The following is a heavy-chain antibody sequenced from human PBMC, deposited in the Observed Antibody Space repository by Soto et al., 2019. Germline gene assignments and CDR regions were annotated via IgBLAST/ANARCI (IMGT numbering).Heavy chain of an antibody. CDR1: GGSFSGYN. D-gene: IGHD3-10*01. Sequence: QVQLQQWGAGLLKPSETLSLTCAVYGGSFSGYNWSWIRQPPGKGLEWIGEINHSGSTNYNPSLKSRVTISVDTSKNQFSLKLSSVTAADKAVYYCARGLWFGESNWFDPWVQGTLVIVSS. CDR2: INHSGST. J-gene: IGHJ5*02. CDR3: ARGLWFGESNWFDP. V-gene: IGHV4-34*01.